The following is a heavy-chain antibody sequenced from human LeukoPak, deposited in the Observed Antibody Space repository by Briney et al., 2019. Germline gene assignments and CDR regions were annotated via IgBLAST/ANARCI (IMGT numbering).Heavy chain of an antibody. CDR2: INTNTGNP. D-gene: IGHD2-15*01. CDR3: ARVVGCSGGSCYAGWFDP. J-gene: IGHJ5*02. V-gene: IGHV7-4-1*02. CDR1: GYTFTSYA. Sequence: VASVKVSCKASGYTFTSYAMNWVRQAPGQGLEWMGWINTNTGNPTYAQGFTGRFVFSLDTSVSTAYLQISSLKAEDTAVYYCARVVGCSGGSCYAGWFDPWGQGTLVTVSS.